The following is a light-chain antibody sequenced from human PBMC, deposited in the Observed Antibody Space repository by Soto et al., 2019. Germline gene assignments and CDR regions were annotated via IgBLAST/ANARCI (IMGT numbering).Light chain of an antibody. V-gene: IGKV1-39*01. Sequence: DIQMTQSPSSLSASVGDRVTITCRASQTINTYLNWYQQKPGKAPKILIYAASSLQSGVPSRFSGSGSGTDFTLTISSLPPEDFATYYWQESYRTPRTFGQGTRLEI. CDR2: AAS. J-gene: IGKJ2*01. CDR1: QTINTY. CDR3: QESYRTPRT.